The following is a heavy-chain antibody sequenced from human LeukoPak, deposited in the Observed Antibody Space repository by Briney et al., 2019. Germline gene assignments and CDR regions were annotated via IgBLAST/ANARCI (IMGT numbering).Heavy chain of an antibody. D-gene: IGHD3-10*01. J-gene: IGHJ6*02. CDR3: ARDPGLLWFGELSHYGMDV. V-gene: IGHV1-2*06. CDR2: INPNSGGT. CDR1: GGTFSSYA. Sequence: ASVKVSCKASGGTFSSYAISWVRQAPGQGLEWMGRINPNSGGTNYAQKFQGRVTMTRDTSISTAYMELSRLRSDDTAVYYCARDPGLLWFGELSHYGMDVWGQGTTVTVSS.